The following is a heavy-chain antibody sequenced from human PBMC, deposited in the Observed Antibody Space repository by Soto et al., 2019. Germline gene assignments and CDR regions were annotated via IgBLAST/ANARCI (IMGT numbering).Heavy chain of an antibody. CDR1: GFSVSTGGYF. D-gene: IGHD5-18*01. J-gene: IGHJ4*02. Sequence: PSETLSLTCTVSGFSVSTGGYFWTWIRQHPGKGLEWIGNIYYSGMTYYNPSLRGRVSISLDPSESQFSLKLNSVTAADTAVYYCARDSSGPGYSYGKFDYWGQGALVTVSS. V-gene: IGHV4-31*02. CDR3: ARDSSGPGYSYGKFDY. CDR2: IYYSGMT.